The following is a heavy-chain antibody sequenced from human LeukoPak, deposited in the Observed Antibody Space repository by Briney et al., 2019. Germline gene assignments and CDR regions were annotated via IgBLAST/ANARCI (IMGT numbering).Heavy chain of an antibody. CDR3: APGHEYGLLDY. Sequence: GASVKVSCKVSGYSLSELTMHWVRHAPGKGLEWMGGLDPGMAETIYAEKFQGRITMTEDTSTDTAYMELSSLRSEDTAVYYCAPGHEYGLLDYWGQGTLVTVSS. CDR2: LDPGMAET. V-gene: IGHV1-24*01. J-gene: IGHJ4*02. D-gene: IGHD4-17*01. CDR1: GYSLSELT.